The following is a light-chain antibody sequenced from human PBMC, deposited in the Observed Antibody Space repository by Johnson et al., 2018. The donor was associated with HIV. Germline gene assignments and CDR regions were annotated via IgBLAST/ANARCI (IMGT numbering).Light chain of an antibody. CDR3: VGWDSSLRCYV. V-gene: IGLV1-51*01. Sequence: QSVLTQPPSVSAAPGQMVSISYYGSSSNIGNNYVSWYQQLPGKAPRLLIYDNNKRPSGIPDRFSVSKSGTSAPLGITGLPTGDEADYYCVGWDSSLRCYVFGTGTTVTVL. J-gene: IGLJ1*01. CDR2: DNN. CDR1: SSNIGNNY.